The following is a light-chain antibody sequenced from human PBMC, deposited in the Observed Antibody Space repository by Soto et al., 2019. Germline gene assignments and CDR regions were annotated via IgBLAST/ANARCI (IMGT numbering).Light chain of an antibody. Sequence: EIVLTQSPGTLSLSPGERATLSCRASQSVSSSYLAWYQQKPGQAPRPLIYVASSRAIGIPDRFSGSGSGTDFTRTISRLEPEDFAVYYCQQYGSSPWTFGKGTKVEIK. CDR1: QSVSSSY. CDR3: QQYGSSPWT. V-gene: IGKV3-20*01. CDR2: VAS. J-gene: IGKJ1*01.